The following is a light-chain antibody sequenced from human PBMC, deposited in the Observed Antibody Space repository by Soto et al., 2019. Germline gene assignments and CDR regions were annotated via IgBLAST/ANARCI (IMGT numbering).Light chain of an antibody. J-gene: IGKJ1*01. Sequence: AIRMTQSPSSFSASTGDRVTITCPASQGISSYLAWYQQKPGKAPKLLIYAASTLQSGVPSRFSGSGSGTDFTLTISCLQSEDFATYYCQQYYSYPHTFGQGTKVEIK. CDR3: QQYYSYPHT. V-gene: IGKV1-8*01. CDR2: AAS. CDR1: QGISSY.